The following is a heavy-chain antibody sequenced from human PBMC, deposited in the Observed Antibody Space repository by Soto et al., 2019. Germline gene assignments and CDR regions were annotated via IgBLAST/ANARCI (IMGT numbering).Heavy chain of an antibody. CDR3: ARMAITGTYYFDY. CDR2: INHSGST. CDR1: GGSFSGYY. V-gene: IGHV4-34*01. D-gene: IGHD1-20*01. J-gene: IGHJ4*02. Sequence: SEPLSLTCAVYGGSFSGYYWRWISEPPGKGLEWIGEINHSGSTNYNPSLKSRVTISVDTSKNQFSLKLSSVTAADTAVYYCARMAITGTYYFDYWGQGTLVTVS.